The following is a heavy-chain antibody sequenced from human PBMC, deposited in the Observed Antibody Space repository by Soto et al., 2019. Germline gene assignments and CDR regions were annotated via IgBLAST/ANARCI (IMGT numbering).Heavy chain of an antibody. J-gene: IGHJ6*02. CDR2: IIPIFGTA. V-gene: IGHV1-69*01. CDR3: ARISAYDSSGYRFSGDYYYYYGMDV. D-gene: IGHD3-22*01. CDR1: GGTFSSYA. Sequence: QVQLVQSGAEVKKPGSSVKVSCKASGGTFSSYAISWVRQAPGQGLEWMGGIIPIFGTANYAQKFQGRVTITADESTSTAYMELSSLRSEDTAVYYCARISAYDSSGYRFSGDYYYYYGMDVWGQGTTVTVSS.